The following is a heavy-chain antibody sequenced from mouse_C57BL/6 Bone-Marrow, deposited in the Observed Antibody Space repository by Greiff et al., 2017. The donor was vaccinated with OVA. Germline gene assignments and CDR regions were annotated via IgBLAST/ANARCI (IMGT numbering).Heavy chain of an antibody. CDR2: INPSTGGT. V-gene: IGHV1-42*01. D-gene: IGHD1-1*02. J-gene: IGHJ2*01. CDR3: ARGGYPY. CDR1: GYSFTGYY. Sequence: VQLKESGPELVKPGASVKISCKASGYSFTGYYMNWVKQSPEKSLEWIGEINPSTGGTTYNQKFKAKATLTVDKSSSTAYMQLKSLTSEDSAVYYCARGGYPYWGQGTTLTVSS.